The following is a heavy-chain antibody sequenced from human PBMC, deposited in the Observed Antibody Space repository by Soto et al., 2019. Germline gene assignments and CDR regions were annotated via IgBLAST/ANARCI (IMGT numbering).Heavy chain of an antibody. Sequence: EVQLLESGGGLVQPGGSLRLSCGGSGFTFNSYAMTWVRQAPGKGLEWVSAISGSGGTTYYANSVKGRFTISRDQSKDALYLQMNSLRAEDTAIYYCAKDRHYVSGTYSASYLDYWGQGTLVTVSS. CDR3: AKDRHYVSGTYSASYLDY. D-gene: IGHD3-10*01. J-gene: IGHJ4*02. CDR2: ISGSGGTT. V-gene: IGHV3-23*01. CDR1: GFTFNSYA.